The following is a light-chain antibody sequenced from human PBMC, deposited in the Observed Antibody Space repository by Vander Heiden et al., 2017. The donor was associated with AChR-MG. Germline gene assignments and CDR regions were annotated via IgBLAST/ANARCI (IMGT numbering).Light chain of an antibody. CDR1: EDITDS. V-gene: IGKV1-5*01. J-gene: IGKJ1*01. Sequence: DIQMTQSPSTLSASVGDRVTITCRASEDITDSLAWYQQKPGKAPNLLIYDASNLESGVPSRFSGSGSGTEFTLTISSLQPDDFATYYCQQENHYFGTFGQGTQVEVK. CDR2: DAS. CDR3: QQENHYFGT.